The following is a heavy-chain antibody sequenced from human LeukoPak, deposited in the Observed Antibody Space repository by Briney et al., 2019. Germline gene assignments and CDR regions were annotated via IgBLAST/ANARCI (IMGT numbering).Heavy chain of an antibody. CDR3: ARDGSSGYYYGMSD. CDR1: GFTFSSYS. CDR2: VSSSSSTI. V-gene: IGHV3-48*04. J-gene: IGHJ4*02. Sequence: GSLRLSCAASGFTFSSYSMNWVRQAPGKGLEWVSYVSSSSSTIYYADSVKGRFTISRDNTKNSLFLQMNSLRAEDTALYYCARDGSSGYYYGMSDWGQGTLVTVSS. D-gene: IGHD3-22*01.